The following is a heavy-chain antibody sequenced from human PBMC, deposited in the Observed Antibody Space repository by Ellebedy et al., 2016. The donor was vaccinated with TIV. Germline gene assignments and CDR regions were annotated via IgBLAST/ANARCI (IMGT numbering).Heavy chain of an antibody. J-gene: IGHJ4*02. CDR3: ALRGTVRVY. CDR2: ISGSGSST. V-gene: IGHV3-23*01. Sequence: PGGSLRLSCAASGFTFSTYAMNWVRQAPGKGLEWVSGISGSGSSTFYTDSVKGRFTISRDNSKNPLYLQMNSLRAEDTAVYYCALRGTVRVYWGQGTLVTVSS. D-gene: IGHD3-16*01. CDR1: GFTFSTYA.